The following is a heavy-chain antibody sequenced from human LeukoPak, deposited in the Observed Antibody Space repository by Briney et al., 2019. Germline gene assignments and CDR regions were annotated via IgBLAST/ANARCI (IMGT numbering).Heavy chain of an antibody. D-gene: IGHD2-15*01. V-gene: IGHV1-2*02. J-gene: IGHJ1*01. CDR3: AREPNCSGGSCYSPFQH. Sequence: ASVKVSCKASGYTFTGYYMHCVRQAPGQGLEWMGWINPNSGGTNYAQKFQGRVTMTRDTSISTAYMELSRLRSDDTAVYYCAREPNCSGGSCYSPFQHWGQGTLVTVSS. CDR2: INPNSGGT. CDR1: GYTFTGYY.